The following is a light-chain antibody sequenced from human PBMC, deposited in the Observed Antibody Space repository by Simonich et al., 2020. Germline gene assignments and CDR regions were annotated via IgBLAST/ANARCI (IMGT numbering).Light chain of an antibody. CDR2: YVS. J-gene: IGLJ2*01. CDR1: SSDVGGYNY. CDR3: SSYTSSSTLV. Sequence: QSALTQPASVSGSPGQSITISCTGTSSDVGGYNYGSWYQQHPGKAPKLMIYYVSKRPSGGSNRFSGSKSGNTASLTSSGLQAEDEADYYCSSYTSSSTLVFGGGTKLTVL. V-gene: IGLV2-14*01.